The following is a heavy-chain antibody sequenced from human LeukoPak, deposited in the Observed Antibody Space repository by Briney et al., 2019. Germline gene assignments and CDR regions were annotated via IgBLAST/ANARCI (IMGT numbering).Heavy chain of an antibody. CDR2: ISGTGSST. V-gene: IGHV3-23*01. CDR3: ARGVTGFDY. J-gene: IGHJ4*02. CDR1: GFTFGNYA. Sequence: GGSLRLSCEASGFTFGNYAMNWVRQAPGKGLEWVSTISGTGSSTYYADSAKGRFTISRDNSKDTLFLQLNSLTAADTAMYFCARGVTGFDYWGQGTPVTVSS. D-gene: IGHD2-21*02.